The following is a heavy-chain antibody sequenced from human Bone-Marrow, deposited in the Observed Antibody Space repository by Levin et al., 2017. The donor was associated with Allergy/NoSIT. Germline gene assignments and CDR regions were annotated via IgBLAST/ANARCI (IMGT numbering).Heavy chain of an antibody. D-gene: IGHD3-3*01. CDR1: GFTFSSYA. V-gene: IGHV3-23*01. Sequence: GGSLRLSCAASGFTFSSYAMSWVRQAPGKGLEWVSAISGSGGSTYYADSVKGRFTISRDNSKNTLYLQMNSLRAEDTAVYYCAKGIFGVVIQNYFDYWGQGTLVTVSS. J-gene: IGHJ4*02. CDR2: ISGSGGST. CDR3: AKGIFGVVIQNYFDY.